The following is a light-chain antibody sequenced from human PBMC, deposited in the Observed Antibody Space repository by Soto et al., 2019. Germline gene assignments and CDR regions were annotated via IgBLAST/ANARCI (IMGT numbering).Light chain of an antibody. V-gene: IGKV1-39*01. Sequence: DIQMTQSPSSLSASVGDGVTITCRASQSISDYLNWYQQKPGKAPKLLIYAASRLQSGVPSRFSGSGSGTDCTLTISSLQPEDVATYYCQQSYSTPITFGQGTRLEIK. CDR1: QSISDY. CDR3: QQSYSTPIT. J-gene: IGKJ5*01. CDR2: AAS.